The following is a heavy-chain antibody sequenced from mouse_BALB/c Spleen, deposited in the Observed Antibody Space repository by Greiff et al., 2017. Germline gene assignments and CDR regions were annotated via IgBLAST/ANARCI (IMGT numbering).Heavy chain of an antibody. CDR3: ARGDY. CDR2: ISDGGSYT. Sequence: EVQGVESGGGLVKPGGSLKLSCAASGFTFSDYYMYWVRQTPEKRLEWVATISDGGSYTYYPDSVKGRFTISRDNAKNNLYLQMSSLKSEDTAMYYCARGDYWGQGTTLTVSS. CDR1: GFTFSDYY. V-gene: IGHV5-4*02. J-gene: IGHJ2*01.